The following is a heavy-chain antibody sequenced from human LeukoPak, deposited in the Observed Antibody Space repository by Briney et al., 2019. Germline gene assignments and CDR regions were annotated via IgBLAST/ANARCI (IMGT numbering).Heavy chain of an antibody. V-gene: IGHV5-10-1*01. CDR1: GYSFTNFW. CDR3: ARLSGVLIDY. Sequence: GESLKISCKGSGYSFTNFWISWVRQMPGKGLEWMGTIDPSDSYTNYSPSFQGHVTISADKSISTAYLQWSRLKASDTAIYYCARLSGVLIDYWGQGTLVTVSS. CDR2: IDPSDSYT. J-gene: IGHJ4*02. D-gene: IGHD2-15*01.